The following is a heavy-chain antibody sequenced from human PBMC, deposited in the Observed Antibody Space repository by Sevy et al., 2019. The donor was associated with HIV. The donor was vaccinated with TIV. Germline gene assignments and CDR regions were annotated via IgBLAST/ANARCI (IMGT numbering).Heavy chain of an antibody. Sequence: GGSLRLSCVVSGFTFSSYSMNWVRQAPGKGLQWVSSISSSSSYIYHADSVKGRFTISRDNAKNSLYLQMNSLRAEDTAVYYCARWDADRRWYFDYWGQGTLVTVSS. V-gene: IGHV3-21*01. CDR1: GFTFSSYS. CDR3: ARWDADRRWYFDY. J-gene: IGHJ4*02. CDR2: ISSSSSYI. D-gene: IGHD1-26*01.